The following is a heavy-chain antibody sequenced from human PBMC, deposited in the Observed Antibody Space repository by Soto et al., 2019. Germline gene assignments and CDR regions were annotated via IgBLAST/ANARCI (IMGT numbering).Heavy chain of an antibody. Sequence: GGSLRLSCAASGFTFSSYAMSWVRQAPGKGLEWVSAISGSGGSTYYADSVKGRFTISRDNSKNTLYLQMNSLRAEDTAVYYCAKDLSTFGGVIAVFDYWGQGTLVTVSS. D-gene: IGHD3-16*02. CDR3: AKDLSTFGGVIAVFDY. V-gene: IGHV3-23*01. CDR2: ISGSGGST. J-gene: IGHJ4*02. CDR1: GFTFSSYA.